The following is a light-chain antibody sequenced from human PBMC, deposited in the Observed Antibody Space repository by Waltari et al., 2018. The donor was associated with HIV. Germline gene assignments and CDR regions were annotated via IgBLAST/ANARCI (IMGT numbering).Light chain of an antibody. CDR2: DVI. V-gene: IGLV2-8*01. Sequence: QSALTQPPSASGSPGQSVTLSCTGTSSDVGGYNYVSWHQQHPGKAPKLMIYDVIKRPAGGPYRFSGSKSGNTASLTVSGLQPEDEADYYCSSHAGSKVVFGGGTRLTVL. CDR1: SSDVGGYNY. CDR3: SSHAGSKVV. J-gene: IGLJ2*01.